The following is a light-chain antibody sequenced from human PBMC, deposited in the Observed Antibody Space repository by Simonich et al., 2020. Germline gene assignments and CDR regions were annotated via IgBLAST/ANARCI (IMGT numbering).Light chain of an antibody. CDR2: DVS. Sequence: QSALTQPASVSGSPGQSITISCTGTSSDVGSYNLVSWYQQHPGKAPKLMIYDVSNRPSGVSNRFSCSKSGNTASLTISGLQAEDEADYYCSSYTSSTHVVFGGGTKLTVL. CDR1: SSDVGSYNL. J-gene: IGLJ2*01. V-gene: IGLV2-14*02. CDR3: SSYTSSTHVV.